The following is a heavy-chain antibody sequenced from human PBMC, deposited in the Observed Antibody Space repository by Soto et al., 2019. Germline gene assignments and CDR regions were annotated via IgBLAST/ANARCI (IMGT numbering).Heavy chain of an antibody. Sequence: QLQLQESGPGLVKPSETLSLTCTVSGGSISSSSYYWGWIRQPPGKGLEWIGSIYYSGSTYYNPSLRSRVTISVDTSKKQFSLKLSSVTAADTAVYYCARHTSWFGNFDYWGQGTLVTVSS. V-gene: IGHV4-39*01. CDR2: IYYSGST. CDR1: GGSISSSSYY. D-gene: IGHD3-10*01. J-gene: IGHJ4*02. CDR3: ARHTSWFGNFDY.